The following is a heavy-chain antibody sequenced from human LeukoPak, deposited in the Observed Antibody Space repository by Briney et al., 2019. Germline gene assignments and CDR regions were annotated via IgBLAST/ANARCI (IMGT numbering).Heavy chain of an antibody. CDR2: IYYSGST. V-gene: IGHV4-59*01. Sequence: ASETLSLTCTVPGGSISSYYWSWIRQPPGKGLEWIGYIYYSGSTNYNPSLKSRVTISVDTPKNQFSLKLSSVTAADTAVYYCARAPTRNYYFDYWGQGTLVTVSS. CDR3: ARAPTRNYYFDY. J-gene: IGHJ4*02. CDR1: GGSISSYY.